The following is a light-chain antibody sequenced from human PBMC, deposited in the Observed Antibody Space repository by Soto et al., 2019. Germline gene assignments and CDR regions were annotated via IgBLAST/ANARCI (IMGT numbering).Light chain of an antibody. CDR3: QQRYTTPPT. Sequence: DIQVTQSPSSLSASVGDRFTIACRSSRTINYYLNWYQQKPGKAPKLLIYAASSLQSGVPLRFSGSGSGTEFTLTITSLQPEDFATYYCQQRYTTPPTFGGGTKVDIK. CDR2: AAS. J-gene: IGKJ4*01. V-gene: IGKV1-39*01. CDR1: RTINYY.